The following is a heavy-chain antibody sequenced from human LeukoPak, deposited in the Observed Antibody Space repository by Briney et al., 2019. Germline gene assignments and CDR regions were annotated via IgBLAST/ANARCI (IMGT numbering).Heavy chain of an antibody. J-gene: IGHJ6*03. Sequence: PGGSLRLSCAASGLSFSSSWMNWVRQAPGKGLEWVATIKQAGSEKFYLDSVKGRFTISRDNARNSLYLQMNSLRAEDTAVYYCAKGYSGYEPHSWYGSSIYYYYYMDVWGKGTTVTVSS. CDR2: IKQAGSEK. V-gene: IGHV3-7*03. D-gene: IGHD5-12*01. CDR3: AKGYSGYEPHSWYGSSIYYYYYMDV. CDR1: GLSFSSSW.